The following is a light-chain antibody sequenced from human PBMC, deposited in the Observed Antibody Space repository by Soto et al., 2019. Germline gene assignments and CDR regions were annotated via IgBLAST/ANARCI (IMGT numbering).Light chain of an antibody. CDR3: QQYGSSPRT. Sequence: EIVLTQSPGTLSLSPGERVTLSCRARQSVYSSFLAWYQQKPGQAPRLLIYSASSRATGIPDRFSGSGSGTDFTLTISRLEPEDFAMYYCQQYGSSPRTFGQGTKVEIK. CDR2: SAS. CDR1: QSVYSSF. J-gene: IGKJ1*01. V-gene: IGKV3-20*01.